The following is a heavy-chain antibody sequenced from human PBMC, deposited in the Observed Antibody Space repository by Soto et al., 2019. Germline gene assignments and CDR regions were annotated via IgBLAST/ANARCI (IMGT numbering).Heavy chain of an antibody. J-gene: IGHJ6*02. V-gene: IGHV1-69*01. CDR3: ARPPPGRNLFPGLAV. CDR2: IIPMFGTP. CDR1: GGTFRKHA. Sequence: QVQLVQSGAELKKPGSSVKVSCKASGGTFRKHALSWVRQAPGQGLEWLGGIIPMFGTPNYAQKFQGRVTITADESTTTAYPEPDSLRSAGPAGYFFARPPPGRNLFPGLAVWGPGTTVTVSS. D-gene: IGHD1-1*01.